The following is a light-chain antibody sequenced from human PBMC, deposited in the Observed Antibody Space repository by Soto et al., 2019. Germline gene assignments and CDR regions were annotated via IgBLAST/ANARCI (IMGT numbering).Light chain of an antibody. Sequence: DIQMTQSPSSLSASVEDRVIITCRASQSISNHLNWYQQKPGKAPKLLIFAASSLQSGVPSRFSGSRSRPDFTLTISCLQPEDFATYYWQQSYSSPPTFGQGTKVDIK. J-gene: IGKJ1*01. CDR2: AAS. CDR3: QQSYSSPPT. CDR1: QSISNH. V-gene: IGKV1-39*01.